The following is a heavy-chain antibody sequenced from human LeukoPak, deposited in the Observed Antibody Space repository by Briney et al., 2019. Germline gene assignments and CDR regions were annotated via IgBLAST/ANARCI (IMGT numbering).Heavy chain of an antibody. D-gene: IGHD3-22*01. J-gene: IGHJ4*02. CDR2: IYYSGNT. Sequence: SETLSLTCTVSGGSISNYYWGWIRQAPGKGLEWIGSIYYSGNTYYNSSLKSRVTISLDTSKNQFSLNLFSVTAADTAVYYCARAVYYYDSSGYYYRSFDYWGQGTLVTVSS. CDR1: GGSISNYY. V-gene: IGHV4-39*07. CDR3: ARAVYYYDSSGYYYRSFDY.